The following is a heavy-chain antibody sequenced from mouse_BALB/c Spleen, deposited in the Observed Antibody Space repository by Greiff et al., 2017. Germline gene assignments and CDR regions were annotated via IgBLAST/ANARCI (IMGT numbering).Heavy chain of an antibody. V-gene: IGHV14-3*02. D-gene: IGHD1-1*01. Sequence: VQLKESGAELVKPGASVKLSCTASGFNIKDTYMHWVKQRPEQGLAWIGRIDPANGSTKYDPKFQGKATITADTSSNTAYLQLSCLTSEDTAVYYCVGRYYVNAIEDWGQGTSVAVSS. CDR2: IDPANGST. CDR1: GFNIKDTY. CDR3: VGRYYVNAIED. J-gene: IGHJ4*01.